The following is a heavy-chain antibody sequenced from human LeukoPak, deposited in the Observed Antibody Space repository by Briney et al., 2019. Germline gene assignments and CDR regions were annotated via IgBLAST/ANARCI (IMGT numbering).Heavy chain of an antibody. D-gene: IGHD3-3*01. J-gene: IGHJ6*02. Sequence: TGGSLRLSCAASGFTVSSGYMSWVRQAPGQGLEWVSSTTDSGSRTYYADSVKGRFTISRDNSKNTLYLQMNSLRAEDTAVYYCARALSPSYYDFWSGYSPYYYYYGMDVWGQGTTVTVSS. V-gene: IGHV3-53*01. CDR1: GFTVSSGY. CDR3: ARALSPSYYDFWSGYSPYYYYYGMDV. CDR2: TDSGSRT.